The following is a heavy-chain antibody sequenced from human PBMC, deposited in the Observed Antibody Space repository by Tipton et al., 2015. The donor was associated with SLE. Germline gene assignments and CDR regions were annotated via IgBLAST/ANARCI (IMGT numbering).Heavy chain of an antibody. Sequence: TLSLTCTVSGGSISSASYYWNWIRQPAGKGLEWIGRIFTSGYTDYNPSLNSRVTISVDASKNQFSLNLSSVTAADTAVYYCARSVLQVVMLVMDDYWGQGTLVTVSS. V-gene: IGHV4-61*02. J-gene: IGHJ4*02. CDR2: IFTSGYT. CDR1: GGSISSASYY. D-gene: IGHD3-22*01. CDR3: ARSVLQVVMLVMDDY.